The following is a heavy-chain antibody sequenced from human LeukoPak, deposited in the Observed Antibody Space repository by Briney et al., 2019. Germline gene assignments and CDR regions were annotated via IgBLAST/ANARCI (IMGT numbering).Heavy chain of an antibody. CDR1: GYTFTSNY. CDR3: ARDQEGFDY. J-gene: IGHJ4*02. V-gene: IGHV1-46*01. CDR2: IYPRDGST. Sequence: ASVKVSCKASGYTFTSNYIHWVRQAPGQGLEWMGMIYPRDGSTSYAQKLQGRVTVTRDTSTSTVHMELSGLRSEDTAVYYCARDQEGFDYWGQGTLVTVSS.